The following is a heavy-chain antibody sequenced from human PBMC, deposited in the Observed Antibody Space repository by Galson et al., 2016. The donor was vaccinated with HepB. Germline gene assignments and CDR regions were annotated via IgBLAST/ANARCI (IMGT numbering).Heavy chain of an antibody. CDR1: GGVFRKYV. CDR3: AKGLEGVSGAFDI. D-gene: IGHD3-10*01. Sequence: SVKVSCKVSGGVFRKYVMTWVRQAPGQGPKWIGGIIASIETASYAQNFQDRVTITADESTNTTYMELSGLRSEDTALYYCAKGLEGVSGAFDIWGQGTMVTVSS. V-gene: IGHV1-69*13. CDR2: IIASIETA. J-gene: IGHJ3*02.